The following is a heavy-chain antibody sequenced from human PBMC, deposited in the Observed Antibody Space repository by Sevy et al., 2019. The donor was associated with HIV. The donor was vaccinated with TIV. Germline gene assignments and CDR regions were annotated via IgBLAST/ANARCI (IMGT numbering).Heavy chain of an antibody. CDR2: FDPEDGDPEDGKT. J-gene: IGHJ4*02. D-gene: IGHD3-22*01. Sequence: ASVKVSCKVSGYTLTKLSMHWVRQTPGKGLEWMTTFDPEDGDPEDGKTIYAQKFLGRVTMTEDTSTDTAYMELSSLRSEDTAVYYCATTKDYYDSSGYPFDSWVQGTLVTVSS. CDR1: GYTLTKLS. V-gene: IGHV1-24*01. CDR3: ATTKDYYDSSGYPFDS.